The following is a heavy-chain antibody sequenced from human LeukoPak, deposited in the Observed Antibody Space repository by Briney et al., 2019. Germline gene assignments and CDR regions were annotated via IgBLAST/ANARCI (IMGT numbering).Heavy chain of an antibody. J-gene: IGHJ4*02. CDR3: AKGSSSWPSLFDY. Sequence: GGSLRLSCAASIFNFEDSTMHWVRQAPGKGLEWVSLISWDGGSTYYADSVKGRFAISRDNSKNSLYLQMNSLRTEDTALYYCAKGSSSWPSLFDYWGQGTLVTVSS. CDR2: ISWDGGST. CDR1: IFNFEDST. V-gene: IGHV3-43*01. D-gene: IGHD6-13*01.